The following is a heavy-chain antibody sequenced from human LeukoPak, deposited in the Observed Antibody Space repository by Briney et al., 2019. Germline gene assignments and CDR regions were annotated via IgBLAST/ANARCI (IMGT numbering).Heavy chain of an antibody. CDR2: IYYNGNT. CDR3: TGLHFAAAEEFDP. Sequence: SSETVSLTCTVSGGSINGHYWSWIRQSPGKGLEWIGYIYYNGNTNYNPSLKSRITISVDTSKNQFSLNLSSVTAADTAVYYCTGLHFAAAEEFDPWGQGTLVTVSS. J-gene: IGHJ5*02. D-gene: IGHD6-13*01. CDR1: GGSINGHY. V-gene: IGHV4-59*08.